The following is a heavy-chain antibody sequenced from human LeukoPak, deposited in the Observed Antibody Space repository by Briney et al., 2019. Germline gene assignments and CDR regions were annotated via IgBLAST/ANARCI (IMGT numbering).Heavy chain of an antibody. CDR2: ISTRDNP. CDR1: GFTFNFYA. D-gene: IGHD5-24*01. V-gene: IGHV3-23*01. Sequence: GGSLRLSCAASGFTFNFYAMNWVRQAPGKGLEWVSHISTRDNPSYTDSAKGRFTMSRDNSKNTLYLQMDTLRAEDTAEYYCAKWLRVATTYFDYWGQGVLVTVSS. J-gene: IGHJ4*02. CDR3: AKWLRVATTYFDY.